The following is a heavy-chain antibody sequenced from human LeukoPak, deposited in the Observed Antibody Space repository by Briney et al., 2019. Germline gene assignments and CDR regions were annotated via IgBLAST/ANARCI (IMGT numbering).Heavy chain of an antibody. V-gene: IGHV4-4*02. Sequence: KSSETLSLTCGVSGGSASSTNWWTWIRQPPGKGLEWIGEVHLDGRTNFNPSLKSRLTMSVDLSENHVSLKLTSVTAADTAVYYCAREGGFYRPLDYSGQGTLVTVSS. CDR3: AREGGFYRPLDY. D-gene: IGHD6-25*01. CDR2: VHLDGRT. J-gene: IGHJ4*02. CDR1: GGSASSTNW.